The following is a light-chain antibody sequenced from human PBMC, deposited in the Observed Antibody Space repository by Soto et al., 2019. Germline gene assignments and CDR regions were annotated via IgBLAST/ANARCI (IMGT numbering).Light chain of an antibody. Sequence: QSALTQPASVSGSPGQSITISCTGTSSDIGAYNYVSWYQQHPGEVPKLMIYDVINRPSGVSNRFSGSKSGNTASLTISGLQAEDEADYYCSSYTTNSTSVFGGGTKLTVL. V-gene: IGLV2-14*01. CDR2: DVI. CDR3: SSYTTNSTSV. J-gene: IGLJ2*01. CDR1: SSDIGAYNY.